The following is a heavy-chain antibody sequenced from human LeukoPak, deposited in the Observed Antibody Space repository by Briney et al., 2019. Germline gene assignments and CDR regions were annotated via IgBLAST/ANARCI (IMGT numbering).Heavy chain of an antibody. CDR2: IIRRRDSV. CDR1: GVSIGGYG. J-gene: IGHJ5*01. Sequence: PGGTLRLSCKGSGVSIGGYGWFWVRQPTGKGLEWISSIIRRRDSVENASFVRGGFTVADATTKKSSLLLMISLTADDTALYYCAKGRLYDSSRPRLNYYLKSWGQGTLVIVSS. CDR3: AKGRLYDSSRPRLNYYLKS. D-gene: IGHD3-22*01. V-gene: IGHV3-9*01.